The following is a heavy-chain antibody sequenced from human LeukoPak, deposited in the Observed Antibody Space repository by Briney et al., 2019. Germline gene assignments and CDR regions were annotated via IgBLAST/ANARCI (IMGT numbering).Heavy chain of an antibody. Sequence: GESLRLSCAASGFTVSSNYMSWVRQAPGKGLEWVSVIYSGGSTYYADSVKGRFTISRDNSKNTLYLQMNSLRAEDTAVYYCARGSRDSSSWYYFDYWGQGTLVTVSS. V-gene: IGHV3-66*01. J-gene: IGHJ4*02. CDR1: GFTVSSNY. CDR2: IYSGGST. CDR3: ARGSRDSSSWYYFDY. D-gene: IGHD6-13*01.